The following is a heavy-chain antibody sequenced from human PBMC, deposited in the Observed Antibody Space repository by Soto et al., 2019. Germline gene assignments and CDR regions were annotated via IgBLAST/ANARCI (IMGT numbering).Heavy chain of an antibody. CDR2: ISSSGSTI. CDR3: ARGTTIWWYYGMDV. J-gene: IGHJ6*02. D-gene: IGHD3-3*01. Sequence: PGGSLRLSCAASGFTFSSYEMNWVRQAPGKGLEWVSYISSSGSTIYYADSVKGRFTISRDNAKNSLYLQMNSLRAEDTAVYYCARGTTIWWYYGMDVWGQGTTVTVSS. CDR1: GFTFSSYE. V-gene: IGHV3-48*03.